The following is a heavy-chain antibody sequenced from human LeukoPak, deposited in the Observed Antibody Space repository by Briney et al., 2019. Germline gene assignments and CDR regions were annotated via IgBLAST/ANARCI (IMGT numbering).Heavy chain of an antibody. Sequence: SVKVSCKASGGTFSSYAISWVRQAPGQGLEWMGGIIPIFGTANYAQRFQGRVTIITDESTSTAYMELSSLKSEDTAVYYCARLPALGGSLDYWGQGTLVTVSS. CDR1: GGTFSSYA. CDR2: IIPIFGTA. CDR3: ARLPALGGSLDY. J-gene: IGHJ4*02. D-gene: IGHD1-26*01. V-gene: IGHV1-69*05.